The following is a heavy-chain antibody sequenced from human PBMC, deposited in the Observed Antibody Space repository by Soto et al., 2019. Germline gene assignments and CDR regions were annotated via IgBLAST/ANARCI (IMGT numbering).Heavy chain of an antibody. CDR1: GFTFSSYG. V-gene: IGHV3-33*01. CDR3: ARGTRTTITSYYYYYMDV. CDR2: IWYDGSNK. D-gene: IGHD4-4*01. J-gene: IGHJ6*03. Sequence: QVQLVESGGGVVQPGRSLRLSCAASGFTFSSYGMHWVRQAPGKGLEWVAVIWYDGSNKYYADSVKGRFTISRDNTSNTLYLQMNSLRADDTAVYYCARGTRTTITSYYYYYMDVWGKGTTVTVSS.